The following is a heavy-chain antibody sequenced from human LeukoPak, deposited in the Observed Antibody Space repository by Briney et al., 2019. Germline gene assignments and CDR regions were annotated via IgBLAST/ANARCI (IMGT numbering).Heavy chain of an antibody. V-gene: IGHV3-30-3*01. CDR3: ARGNWAYAFDI. CDR2: ISYDGSNK. D-gene: IGHD7-27*01. CDR1: GFTFSSYA. J-gene: IGHJ3*02. Sequence: GGSLRLSCAASGFTFSSYAMHWVRQAPGKGLEWVAVISYDGSNKYYADSVKGRFTISRDNAKNSLYLQMNSLRAEDTAVYYCARGNWAYAFDIWGQGTMVTVSS.